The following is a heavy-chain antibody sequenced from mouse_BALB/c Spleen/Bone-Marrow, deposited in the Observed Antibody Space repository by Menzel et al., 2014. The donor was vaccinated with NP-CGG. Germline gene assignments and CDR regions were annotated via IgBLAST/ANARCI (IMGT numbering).Heavy chain of an antibody. CDR2: ISSGGGYT. CDR1: GFTFSTYG. V-gene: IGHV5-6*01. Sequence: EVKLMESGGDLVEPGGSLKLSCAASGFTFSTYGMSWVRQTPDKRLEWVATISSGGGYTYYPDSVKGRFTISRDNANNTLYLQMSSLKSEDTAMYYCTRQRNWDHYAMDYWGQGTSVTVSS. D-gene: IGHD4-1*01. CDR3: TRQRNWDHYAMDY. J-gene: IGHJ4*01.